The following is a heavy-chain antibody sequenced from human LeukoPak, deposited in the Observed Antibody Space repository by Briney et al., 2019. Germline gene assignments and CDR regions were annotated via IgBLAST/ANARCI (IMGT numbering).Heavy chain of an antibody. Sequence: GGSLRLSCAASGFTFSSYSMNWVRQAPGKGLEWVSSISSSSSYIYYADSVKGRFTISRDNAKNSLYLQMNSLRAEDTAVYYCARVLGEGATTFDYWGQGTLVTVSS. V-gene: IGHV3-21*01. CDR3: ARVLGEGATTFDY. J-gene: IGHJ4*02. D-gene: IGHD1-26*01. CDR1: GFTFSSYS. CDR2: ISSSSSYI.